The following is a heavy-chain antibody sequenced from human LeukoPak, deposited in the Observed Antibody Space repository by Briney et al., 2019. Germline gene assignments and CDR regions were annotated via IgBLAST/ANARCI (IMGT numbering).Heavy chain of an antibody. V-gene: IGHV4-39*01. CDR3: ARRFSGSNFDY. CDR2: IYHSGTT. D-gene: IGHD1-26*01. Sequence: PSGTLSLTCTASGGSITSSSYYWGWIRQSPGRGLEWIGNIYHSGTTFYNPSLKSRITISVDTSKNQFSLKLNSVTAADTAIYYCARRFSGSNFDYWGQGTLVTVSS. CDR1: GGSITSSSYY. J-gene: IGHJ4*02.